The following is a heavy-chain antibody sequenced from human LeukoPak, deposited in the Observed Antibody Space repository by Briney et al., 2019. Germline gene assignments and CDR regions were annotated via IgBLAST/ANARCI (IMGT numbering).Heavy chain of an antibody. Sequence: ASVRVSCKASGYTFTGYYMHWVRQAPGQGLEWMGWINPNSGGTNYAQKLQGRVTMTTDTSTSTAYMELRSLRSDDTAVYYCARVGFSSGYFDYWGQGTLVTVSS. CDR3: ARVGFSSGYFDY. CDR2: INPNSGGT. V-gene: IGHV1-2*02. J-gene: IGHJ4*02. CDR1: GYTFTGYY. D-gene: IGHD3-22*01.